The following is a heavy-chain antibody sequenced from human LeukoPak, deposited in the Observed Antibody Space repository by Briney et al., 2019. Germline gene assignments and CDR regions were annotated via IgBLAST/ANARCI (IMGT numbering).Heavy chain of an antibody. CDR1: GFTFSSYA. CDR3: ARDRWYGDYSGKYYFDY. Sequence: PGGSLRLSCADSGFTFSSYAMHWVRQAPGKGLEWVSYISSSSSYTNYADSVKGRFTISRDNAKNSLYLQMNSLRAEDTAVYYCARDRWYGDYSGKYYFDYWGQGTLVTVSS. V-gene: IGHV3-21*05. J-gene: IGHJ4*02. D-gene: IGHD4-17*01. CDR2: ISSSSSYT.